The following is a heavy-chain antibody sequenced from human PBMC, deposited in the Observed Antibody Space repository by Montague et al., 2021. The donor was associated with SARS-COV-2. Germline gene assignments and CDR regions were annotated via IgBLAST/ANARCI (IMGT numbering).Heavy chain of an antibody. Sequence: CAISGDSVCVELPTRNSKKHSSSLRFEWQVRSYYRFKWYNDYAESVKSRITIDPDTSKHQFSLHLNSVTPEDTAVYYCARIPVGSKYYFDFWGQGTLVTVSS. D-gene: IGHD2-2*01. V-gene: IGHV6-1*01. CDR2: SYYRFKWYN. J-gene: IGHJ4*02. CDR3: ARIPVGSKYYFDF. CDR1: GDSVCVELPT.